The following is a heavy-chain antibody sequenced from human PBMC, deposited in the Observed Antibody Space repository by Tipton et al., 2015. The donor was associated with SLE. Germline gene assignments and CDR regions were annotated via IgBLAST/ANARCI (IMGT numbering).Heavy chain of an antibody. Sequence: QLVQSGGGLVKPGGSLRLACAASGFSFSDYYMSWIRQAPGKGLEWVSYISSSGSTIYYADSVKGRFTISRDSAKNSLYLQMNSLRAEDTAVYYCARADYYDSSGYYDYWGQGTLVTVSS. J-gene: IGHJ4*02. V-gene: IGHV3-11*01. CDR3: ARADYYDSSGYYDY. D-gene: IGHD3-22*01. CDR1: GFSFSDYY. CDR2: ISSSGSTI.